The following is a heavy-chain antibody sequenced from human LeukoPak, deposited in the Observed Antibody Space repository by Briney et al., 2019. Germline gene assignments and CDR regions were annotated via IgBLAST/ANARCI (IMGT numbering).Heavy chain of an antibody. J-gene: IGHJ6*03. CDR2: IYTSGST. Sequence: ASQTLSLTCTVSGGSISSGSYYWSWIRQPAGKGLEWIGRIYTSGSTNYNPSLKSRVTISVDTSKNQFSLKLSSVTAADTAVYYCARDLVVPAPYLGLYYYYYYMDVWGKGTTVTVSS. CDR3: ARDLVVPAPYLGLYYYYYYMDV. CDR1: GGSISSGSYY. D-gene: IGHD2-2*01. V-gene: IGHV4-61*02.